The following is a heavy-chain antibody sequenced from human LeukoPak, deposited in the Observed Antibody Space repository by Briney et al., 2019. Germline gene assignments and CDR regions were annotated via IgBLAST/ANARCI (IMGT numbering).Heavy chain of an antibody. D-gene: IGHD2-2*01. V-gene: IGHV4-59*12. J-gene: IGHJ4*02. CDR3: ARVGGDIVVVPAAFFDY. Sequence: PSETLSLTCTVSGGSISSYYWSWIRQPPGKGLEWIGYIYYSGSTNYNPSLKSRVTISVDTSKNQFSLKLSSVTAADTAVYYCARVGGDIVVVPAAFFDYWGQGTLVTVSS. CDR1: GGSISSYY. CDR2: IYYSGST.